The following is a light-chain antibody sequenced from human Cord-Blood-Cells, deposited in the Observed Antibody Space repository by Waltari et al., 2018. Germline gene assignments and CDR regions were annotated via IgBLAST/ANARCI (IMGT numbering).Light chain of an antibody. J-gene: IGLJ1*01. CDR1: SSDVGSYNL. CDR3: CSYAGSSTYV. Sequence: QSALTQPASVSGSPGQSITISCTGTSSDVGSYNLVSWYQQHPGKAPKLMICEVSKRPSGGANRLSCGKSGNMASLTISGLQAEDEADYYCCSYAGSSTYVFGTGTKVTVL. V-gene: IGLV2-23*02. CDR2: EVS.